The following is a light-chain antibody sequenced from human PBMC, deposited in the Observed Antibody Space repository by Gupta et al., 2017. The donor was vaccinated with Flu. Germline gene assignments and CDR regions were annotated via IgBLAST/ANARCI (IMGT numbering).Light chain of an antibody. V-gene: IGKV2-30*01. CDR1: QSRGNSDGNTC. J-gene: IGKJ2*01. CDR2: KIS. CDR3: MQGTHWPPYT. Sequence: TLGQPASIACRSSQSRGNSDGNTCVSWFHQRPGHSPRRRIHKISNRDSGVPDRFSGSGSGTDFTLEISRVEAEDVGLYYCMQGTHWPPYTFGQGTKLEIK.